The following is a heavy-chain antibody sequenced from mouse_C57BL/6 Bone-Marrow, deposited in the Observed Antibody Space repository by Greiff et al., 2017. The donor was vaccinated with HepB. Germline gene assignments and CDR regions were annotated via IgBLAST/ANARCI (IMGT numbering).Heavy chain of an antibody. D-gene: IGHD1-1*01. J-gene: IGHJ4*01. CDR2: ISSGSSTF. Sequence: EVKLVESGGGLVKPGGSLKLSCAASGFTFSDYGMHWVRQAPEKGLEWVAYISSGSSTFYYADTVKGRFTISRDNAKNTLFLQMTSLRSEDTAMYYCARSMAVVARGYAMDYWGQGTSVTVSS. CDR1: GFTFSDYG. CDR3: ARSMAVVARGYAMDY. V-gene: IGHV5-17*01.